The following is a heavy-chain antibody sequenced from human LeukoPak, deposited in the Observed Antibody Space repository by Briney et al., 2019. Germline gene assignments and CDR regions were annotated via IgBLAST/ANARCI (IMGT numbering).Heavy chain of an antibody. CDR3: TRDFGSGVVVTAIVD. J-gene: IGHJ4*02. Sequence: GGSLRLSCAASGFTFSNYWMSWVRQAPGKGLEWVANIKPDGSEKYYVDSVKGRFTISRDNAKNSLLLQMNSLRAEDTATYYCTRDFGSGVVVTAIVDWGQGTLVTVSS. CDR2: IKPDGSEK. CDR1: GFTFSNYW. D-gene: IGHD2-21*02. V-gene: IGHV3-7*01.